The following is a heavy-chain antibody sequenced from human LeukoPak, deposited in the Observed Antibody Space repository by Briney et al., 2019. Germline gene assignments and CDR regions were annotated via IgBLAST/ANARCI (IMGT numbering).Heavy chain of an antibody. D-gene: IGHD7-27*01. J-gene: IGHJ4*02. Sequence: LTCTVSAGSITTYYWSWVRQAPGKGLEWVGRFKSKADAGTVDYAAPVKGRFTISRDDSRNTLYLEMSSLKTDDTAVYYCAAGLGTTDFDSWGQGTLVTVSS. CDR2: FKSKADAGTV. CDR1: AGSITTYY. V-gene: IGHV3-15*01. CDR3: AAGLGTTDFDS.